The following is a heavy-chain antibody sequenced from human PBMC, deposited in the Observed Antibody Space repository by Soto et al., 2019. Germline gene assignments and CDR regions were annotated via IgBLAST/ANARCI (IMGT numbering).Heavy chain of an antibody. CDR3: ARMYYDILTGSGGPYGMDV. CDR1: GFTFSSYW. J-gene: IGHJ6*02. D-gene: IGHD3-9*01. CDR2: INSDGSST. V-gene: IGHV3-74*01. Sequence: PGGSLRLSCAASGFTFSSYWMHRVRQAPGKGLVWVSRINSDGSSTSYADSVKGRFTISRDNAKNTLYLQMNSLRAEDTAVYYCARMYYDILTGSGGPYGMDVWGQGTTVTVSS.